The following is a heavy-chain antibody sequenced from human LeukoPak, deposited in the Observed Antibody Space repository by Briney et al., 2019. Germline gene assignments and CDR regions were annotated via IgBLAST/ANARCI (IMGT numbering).Heavy chain of an antibody. D-gene: IGHD6-19*01. V-gene: IGHV1-69*01. CDR1: GGTFSSYA. CDR3: ARDLIGLYSSGG. CDR2: IIPIIGTA. J-gene: IGHJ4*02. Sequence: SVKVSCKASGGTFSSYAISWVRQAPGQGLEWMGGIIPIIGTANYAQKFQGRVTITADESTSTAYMELSSLRSEDTAVYYCARDLIGLYSSGGWGQGTLVTVSS.